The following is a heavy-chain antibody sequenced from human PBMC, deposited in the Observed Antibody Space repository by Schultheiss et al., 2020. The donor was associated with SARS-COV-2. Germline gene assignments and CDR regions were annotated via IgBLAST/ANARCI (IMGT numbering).Heavy chain of an antibody. CDR1: GGSISSSSYY. D-gene: IGHD1-14*01. Sequence: SETLSLTCTVSGGSISSSSYYWGWIRQPPGKGLEWIGSIYYSGSTNYNPSLKSRVTISVDTSKNQFSLKLSSVTAADTAVYYCARVSGRREPGYYYYYGMDVWGQGTTVTVSS. CDR3: ARVSGRREPGYYYYYGMDV. CDR2: IYYSGST. V-gene: IGHV4-39*07. J-gene: IGHJ6*02.